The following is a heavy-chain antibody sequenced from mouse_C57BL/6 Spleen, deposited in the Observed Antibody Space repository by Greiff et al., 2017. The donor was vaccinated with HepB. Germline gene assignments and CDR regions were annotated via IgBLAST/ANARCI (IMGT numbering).Heavy chain of an antibody. J-gene: IGHJ2*01. CDR1: GFNIKDYY. CDR2: IDPEDGET. D-gene: IGHD1-1*01. Sequence: EVKLMESGAELVKPGASVKLSCTASGFNIKDYYMHWVKQRTEQGLEWIGRIDPEDGETKYAPKFQGKATITADTSSNTAYLQLSSLTSEDTAVYYCAYYYGSSSDYFDYWGQGTTLTVSS. V-gene: IGHV14-2*01. CDR3: AYYYGSSSDYFDY.